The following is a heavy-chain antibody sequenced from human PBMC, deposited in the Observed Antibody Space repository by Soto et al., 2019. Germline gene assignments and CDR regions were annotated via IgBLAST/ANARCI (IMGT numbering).Heavy chain of an antibody. CDR2: MHSSGNA. CDR1: GASMSDYY. V-gene: IGHV4-59*01. J-gene: IGHJ4*02. Sequence: SETLSLTCTVSGASMSDYYGTWIRQPPGRGLEWIVFMHSSGNANYSSSLKGRATISVDTYNNQFSLILTPVTAADTAVYYCVRSGHTFGGVIWGQGTLVNVS. D-gene: IGHD3-16*01. CDR3: VRSGHTFGGVI.